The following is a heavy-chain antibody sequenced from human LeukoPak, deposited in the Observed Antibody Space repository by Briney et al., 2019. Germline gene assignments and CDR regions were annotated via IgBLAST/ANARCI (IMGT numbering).Heavy chain of an antibody. J-gene: IGHJ4*02. CDR1: GGSFSGYY. V-gene: IGHV4-34*01. D-gene: IGHD4-17*01. CDR3: ARGAVTYYFDY. CDR2: INHSGST. Sequence: SETLSLTCAVYGGSFSGYYWSWIRQPPGKGLEWIGEINHSGSTNYNPSLKSRVTISVDTSKNQFSLKLSSVTAADTAVYYCARGAVTYYFDYWGQGTLVTVSS.